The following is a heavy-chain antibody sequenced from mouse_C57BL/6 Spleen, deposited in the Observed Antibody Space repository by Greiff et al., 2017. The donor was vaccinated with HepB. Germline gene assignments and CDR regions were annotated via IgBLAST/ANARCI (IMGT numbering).Heavy chain of an antibody. CDR3: ARDSPLAY. Sequence: QVHVKQPGAELVKPGASVKLSCKASGYTFTSYWMQWVKQRPGQGLEWSGEIDPSDSYTNYNQKFKGKATLTVDTSSSTAYMQLSSLTSEDSAVYYCARDSPLAYWGQGTLVTVSA. CDR1: GYTFTSYW. CDR2: IDPSDSYT. V-gene: IGHV1-50*01. J-gene: IGHJ3*01.